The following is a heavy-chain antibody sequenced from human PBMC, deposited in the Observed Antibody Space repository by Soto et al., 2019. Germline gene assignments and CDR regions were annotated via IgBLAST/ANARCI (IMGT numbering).Heavy chain of an antibody. V-gene: IGHV4-31*03. Sequence: PSETLSLTCTVSGASISSGAYYWSWIRQHPGKGLEWIGYIYYRGNTYYNPSLKRRVNISVDTSKNQLSLKLNSVSAAATAVYYCARAPRGLRFLEWLPTYGMDVWGQGTTVTVSS. D-gene: IGHD3-3*01. CDR2: IYYRGNT. CDR3: ARAPRGLRFLEWLPTYGMDV. J-gene: IGHJ6*02. CDR1: GASISSGAYY.